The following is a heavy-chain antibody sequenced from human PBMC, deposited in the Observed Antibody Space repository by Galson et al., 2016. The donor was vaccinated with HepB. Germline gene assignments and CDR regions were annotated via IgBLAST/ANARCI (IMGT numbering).Heavy chain of an antibody. CDR1: GFTFGTYT. CDR3: AKDHGGYSGFDY. Sequence: SLRLSCAASGFTFGTYTMHWIRQAPGEGLQWVPLITGDRANAYYADSVKGRFTISRDNRKNSLYLQMNSLRTEDTALYYCAKDHGGYSGFDYWGQGTLVTVSS. D-gene: IGHD4-23*01. V-gene: IGHV3-43*01. CDR2: ITGDRANA. J-gene: IGHJ4*02.